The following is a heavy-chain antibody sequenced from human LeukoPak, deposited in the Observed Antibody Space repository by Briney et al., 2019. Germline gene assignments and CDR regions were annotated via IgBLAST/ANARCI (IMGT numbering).Heavy chain of an antibody. CDR1: GFTFSSYG. CDR2: ISYDGSNK. CDR3: ARGRWLLNADDY. Sequence: GGSLRLSCAASGFTFSSYGMHWVRQAPGKGLEWVAVISYDGSNKYYADSVKGRFTISRDNSKNTLYLQMNSLRAEDTAVYYCARGRWLLNADDYWGQGTLVTVSS. J-gene: IGHJ4*02. D-gene: IGHD3-22*01. V-gene: IGHV3-30*03.